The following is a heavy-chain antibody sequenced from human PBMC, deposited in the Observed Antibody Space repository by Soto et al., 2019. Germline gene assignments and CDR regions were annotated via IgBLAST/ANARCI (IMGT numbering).Heavy chain of an antibody. J-gene: IGHJ6*02. CDR3: ARHTYYYDSSGYLYGMDV. CDR2: ISSSTTYI. D-gene: IGHD3-22*01. V-gene: IGHV3-21*01. CDR1: GVTFSSYS. Sequence: EVQLVESGGGLVKPGGSLRLSCAASGVTFSSYSMNWVRQAPGKGLEWVSSISSSTTYIYYADSVKGRFTISRDNAKNSXXLQMNSLRAEDTAVYYCARHTYYYDSSGYLYGMDVWGQGTTVTVSS.